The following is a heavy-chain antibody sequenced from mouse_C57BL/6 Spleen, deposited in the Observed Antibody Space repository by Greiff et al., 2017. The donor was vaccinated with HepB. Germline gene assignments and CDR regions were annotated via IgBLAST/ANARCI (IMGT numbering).Heavy chain of an antibody. Sequence: EVKLQQSGPELVKPGASVKIPCKASGYTFTDYNMDWVKQSHGKSLEWIGDINPNNGGTIYNQKFKGKATLTVDKSSSTAYMELRSLTSEDTAVYYCARSDYYYGSSYSDFDYWGQGTTLTVSS. CDR1: GYTFTDYN. D-gene: IGHD1-1*01. J-gene: IGHJ2*01. V-gene: IGHV1-18*01. CDR2: INPNNGGT. CDR3: ARSDYYYGSSYSDFDY.